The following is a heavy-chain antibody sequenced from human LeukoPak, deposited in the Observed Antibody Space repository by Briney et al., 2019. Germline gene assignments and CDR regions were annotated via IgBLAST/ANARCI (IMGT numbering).Heavy chain of an antibody. J-gene: IGHJ3*02. D-gene: IGHD3-10*01. CDR3: AKDLSGYYYGSGRSFDI. CDR1: GFTFSTYG. CDR2: IRFDGGDK. Sequence: QAGGSLRLSCAASGFTFSTYGMHWVRQAPGKGLEWVAFIRFDGGDKNYADSVKGRFTISRDNSKNTLYLQMSSLRAEDTAVYYCAKDLSGYYYGSGRSFDIWGQGTMVTVSS. V-gene: IGHV3-30*02.